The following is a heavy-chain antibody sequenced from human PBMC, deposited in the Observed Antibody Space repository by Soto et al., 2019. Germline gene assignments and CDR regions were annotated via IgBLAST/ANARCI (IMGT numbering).Heavy chain of an antibody. Sequence: GESLKISCKGSGYSFTSYWIGWVRQIPGKGLEWMGIIYPGDSDTRYSPSFQGQVTISADKSISTAYLQWSSLKASDTAMYYCARQLAAAGNQFYYYGMDVWGQGTTVTVSS. CDR3: ARQLAAAGNQFYYYGMDV. CDR1: GYSFTSYW. V-gene: IGHV5-51*01. D-gene: IGHD6-13*01. J-gene: IGHJ6*02. CDR2: IYPGDSDT.